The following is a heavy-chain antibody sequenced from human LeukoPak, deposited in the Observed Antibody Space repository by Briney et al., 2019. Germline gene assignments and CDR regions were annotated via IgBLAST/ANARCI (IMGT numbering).Heavy chain of an antibody. J-gene: IGHJ4*02. V-gene: IGHV1-18*01. D-gene: IGHD6-13*01. CDR1: GYTFTSYG. CDR3: ARDLSSRAAAGPINFDY. Sequence: ASVKVSCKASGYTFTSYGISWVRQAPGQGLEWMGWISAYNGNTNYAQKLQGRVTMTTDTSTSTAYMELRSLRSDDTAVYYCARDLSSRAAAGPINFDYWGQGTLVTVSS. CDR2: ISAYNGNT.